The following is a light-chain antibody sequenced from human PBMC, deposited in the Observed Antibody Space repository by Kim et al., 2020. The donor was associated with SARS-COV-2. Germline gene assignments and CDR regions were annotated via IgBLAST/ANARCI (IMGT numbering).Light chain of an antibody. CDR1: NIGRKS. J-gene: IGLJ2*01. CDR2: YDS. V-gene: IGLV3-21*01. CDR3: QVWENTLRT. Sequence: VAPGKTSRITCGGKNIGRKSIHCYQHKPGQAPVLVIYYDSDRPPGVSERFSASNSGNTATLAISSVEPGDEADYYCQVWENTLRTFGGGTQLTVL.